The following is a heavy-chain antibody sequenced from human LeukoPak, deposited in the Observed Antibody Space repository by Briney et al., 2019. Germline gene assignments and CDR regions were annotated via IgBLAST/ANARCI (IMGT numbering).Heavy chain of an antibody. D-gene: IGHD1-14*01. CDR1: GFSLRTSGMC. J-gene: IGHJ6*03. Sequence: SGPALVKPTQTLTLTYNFSGFSLRTSGMCVSWMRQPQEKALKWLARIDWDDDKYYSTSLKTRLTISKDTSRNQVVLTMTNMDHVDTATYYCARIEPYYYYMDVWGKGTTVTVSS. CDR2: IDWDDDK. CDR3: ARIEPYYYYMDV. V-gene: IGHV2-70*11.